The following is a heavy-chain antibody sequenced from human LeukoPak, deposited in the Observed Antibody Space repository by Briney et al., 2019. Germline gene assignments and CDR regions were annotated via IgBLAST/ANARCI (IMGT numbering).Heavy chain of an antibody. CDR3: GRGGAQYSYGFDY. CDR2: ISPYNGDT. V-gene: IGHV1-18*01. J-gene: IGHJ4*02. Sequence: ASVKVSCKASGYSFTNYVLSWVRQAPGQGLEWMGWISPYNGDTNYAQNLQGRVTMTTDTSTTTAYLELRSLRSDDTAMYYCGRGGAQYSYGFDYWGQGTLVTVSP. CDR1: GYSFTNYV. D-gene: IGHD5-18*01.